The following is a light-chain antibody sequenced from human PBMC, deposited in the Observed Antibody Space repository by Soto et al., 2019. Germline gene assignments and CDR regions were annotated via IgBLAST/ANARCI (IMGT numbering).Light chain of an antibody. CDR2: GAS. Sequence: EIVLTQSPGTLSLSPGERSTLSCISSQSVSSTYLAWYQQKPSQAPRLLIYGASTRATGIPDRFSGSGSGTDFTLTISRLEPEDFAVYYCQQYGSSLWTFGQGTKVDIK. V-gene: IGKV3-20*01. CDR1: QSVSSTY. J-gene: IGKJ1*01. CDR3: QQYGSSLWT.